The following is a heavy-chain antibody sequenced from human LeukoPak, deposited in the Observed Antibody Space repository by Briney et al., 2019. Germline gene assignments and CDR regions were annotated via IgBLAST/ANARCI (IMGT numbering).Heavy chain of an antibody. CDR3: AGSGRGGAFDI. CDR2: ISSSSSYI. CDR1: GFTFSSYS. J-gene: IGHJ3*02. V-gene: IGHV3-21*01. D-gene: IGHD1-26*01. Sequence: GGSLRLSCAASGFTFSSYSMNWVRQAPGKGLEWVSSISSSSSYIYYADSVKGRFTISGDNAKNTLYLQMNSLRAEDTAVYYCAGSGRGGAFDIWGQGTMVTVSS.